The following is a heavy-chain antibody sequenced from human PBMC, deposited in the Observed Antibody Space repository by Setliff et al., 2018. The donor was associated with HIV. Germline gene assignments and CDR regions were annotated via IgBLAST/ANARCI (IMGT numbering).Heavy chain of an antibody. CDR2: IRSDGYTI. Sequence: PGGSLRLSCAASGFTFSSYAMSWVRRAPGKGLEWVSYIRSDGYTIYYADPVKGRFTISRDNAKNSLYLQMNSLRAEDTAVYYCVRQVSYYHFYMDVWGKGTTVTVSS. J-gene: IGHJ6*03. V-gene: IGHV3-48*04. D-gene: IGHD6-6*01. CDR3: VRQVSYYHFYMDV. CDR1: GFTFSSYA.